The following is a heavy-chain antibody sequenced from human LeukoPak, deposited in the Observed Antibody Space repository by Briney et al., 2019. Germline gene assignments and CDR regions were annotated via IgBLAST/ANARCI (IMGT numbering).Heavy chain of an antibody. CDR3: ARGWEMATINLDY. V-gene: IGHV4-59*01. J-gene: IGHJ4*02. CDR1: GGSISSYY. CDR2: IYYSGST. D-gene: IGHD5-24*01. Sequence: SETPSLTCTVSGGSISSYYWSWIRQPPGKGLEWIGYIYYSGSTNYNPSLKSRVTISVDTSKNQFSLKLSSVTAADTAVYYCARGWEMATINLDYWGQGTLVTVSS.